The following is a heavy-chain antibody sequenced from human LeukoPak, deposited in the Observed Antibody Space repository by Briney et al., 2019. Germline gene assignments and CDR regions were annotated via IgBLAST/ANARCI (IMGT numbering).Heavy chain of an antibody. J-gene: IGHJ3*02. CDR3: ARYKPGIAAAGDAFDI. D-gene: IGHD6-13*01. V-gene: IGHV4-38-2*01. Sequence: SETLSLTCAVSGYSISSGYYWGWIRQPPGKGLEWIGSIYHGGSTYYNPSLKSRVTISVDTSKNQFSLKLSSVTAADTAVYYCARYKPGIAAAGDAFDIWGQGTMVTVSS. CDR2: IYHGGST. CDR1: GYSISSGYY.